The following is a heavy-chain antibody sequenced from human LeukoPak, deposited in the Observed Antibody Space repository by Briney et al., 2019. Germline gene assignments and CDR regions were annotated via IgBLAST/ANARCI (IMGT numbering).Heavy chain of an antibody. D-gene: IGHD6-19*01. CDR3: ARGTEVAVAGTGFDY. Sequence: SETLSLTXAVYGGSFSGYYWSWIRQPPGKGLEWIGEINHSGSTNYNPSLKSRVTISVDTSKNQFSLKLSSVTAADTAVYYCARGTEVAVAGTGFDYWGQGTLVTVSS. J-gene: IGHJ4*02. CDR1: GGSFSGYY. V-gene: IGHV4-34*01. CDR2: INHSGST.